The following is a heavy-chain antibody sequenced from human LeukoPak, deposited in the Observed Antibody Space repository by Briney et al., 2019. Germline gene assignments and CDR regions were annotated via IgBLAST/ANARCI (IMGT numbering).Heavy chain of an antibody. CDR2: LNPSSGGT. D-gene: IGHD2/OR15-2a*01. CDR1: GYTFTGYY. Sequence: GASVKVSCKASGYTFTGYYMHWLRQAPGQGLEWMGWLNPSSGGTNYAQKFQGRVTMTRDMSTSTAYMELTSLRSEDTAVYYCARVGLTTGFDYWGQGTLVTVSS. V-gene: IGHV1-2*02. CDR3: ARVGLTTGFDY. J-gene: IGHJ4*02.